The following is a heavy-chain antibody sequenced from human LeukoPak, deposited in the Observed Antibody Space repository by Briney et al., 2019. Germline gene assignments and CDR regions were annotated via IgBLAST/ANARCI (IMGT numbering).Heavy chain of an antibody. CDR2: IYYSGNT. CDR1: GGSISNKY. J-gene: IGHJ4*02. V-gene: IGHV4-59*12. CDR3: AMGEWLQPTDY. Sequence: PSETLSLTCTVSGGSISNKYWSWIRQPPGKGLEWIGYIYYSGNTNYNPSLKSRVTILVDTSKNQVSLKLSSVTAADTAVYYCAMGEWLQPTDYWGQGTLVTVSS. D-gene: IGHD5-12*01.